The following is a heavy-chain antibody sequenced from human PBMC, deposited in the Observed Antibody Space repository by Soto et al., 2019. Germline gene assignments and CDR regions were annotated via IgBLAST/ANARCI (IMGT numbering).Heavy chain of an antibody. J-gene: IGHJ6*02. CDR3: ERDAGDRSGYYYDHGMDV. V-gene: IGHV3-33*01. D-gene: IGHD3-22*01. Sequence: GGSLRLSCAASGFTFSSYGMHWVRQAPGKGLEWVAVIWYDGSNKYYADSVKGRFTISRDNSKNTLYLQMNSLRAEDTAVYYCERDAGDRSGYYYDHGMDVWGQGATVNVP. CDR2: IWYDGSNK. CDR1: GFTFSSYG.